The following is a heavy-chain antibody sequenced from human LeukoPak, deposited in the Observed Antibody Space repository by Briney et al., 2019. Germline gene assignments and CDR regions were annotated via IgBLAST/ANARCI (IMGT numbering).Heavy chain of an antibody. Sequence: SETLSLTCAIYGGSFSGYYWSWIRQPPGKGLEWIGEINHSGSTNYNPSLKSRLTLSVDTSKIQFSLKLSSVTAADTAVYYCARDDFWSGFNWFDPWGQGTLVTVSS. D-gene: IGHD3-3*01. V-gene: IGHV4-34*01. CDR2: INHSGST. CDR3: ARDDFWSGFNWFDP. CDR1: GGSFSGYY. J-gene: IGHJ5*02.